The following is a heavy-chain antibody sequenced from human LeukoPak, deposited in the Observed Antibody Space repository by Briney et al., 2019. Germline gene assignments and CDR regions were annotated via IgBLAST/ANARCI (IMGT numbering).Heavy chain of an antibody. J-gene: IGHJ4*02. CDR2: ISGDGTET. Sequence: GGSLRLSCAASGLTFRNYAMSWVREAPGKGLEWVSTISGDGTETFFADSVRGRFTISRDNSKSTVSLQMNSLRAEDMAVYYCAKGGHYSFFDYWGRGTLVIVSS. D-gene: IGHD2-15*01. CDR3: AKGGHYSFFDY. CDR1: GLTFRNYA. V-gene: IGHV3-23*01.